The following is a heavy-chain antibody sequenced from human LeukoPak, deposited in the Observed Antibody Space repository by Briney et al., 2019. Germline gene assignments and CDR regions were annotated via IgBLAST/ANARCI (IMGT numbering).Heavy chain of an antibody. CDR2: LCDGRNS. CDR1: GFTVNSNC. J-gene: IGHJ4*02. V-gene: IGHV3-53*01. CDR3: ARKVGCGYALDG. D-gene: IGHD2-2*01. Sequence: GGSLRLSCAASGFTVNSNCVIWVRPAPAMGLAWVSVLCDGRNSYYADSVNGRFTISTDNSKNTLYLQMTSPRVEDTAVYYWARKVGCGYALDGWGQGTLVSVSS.